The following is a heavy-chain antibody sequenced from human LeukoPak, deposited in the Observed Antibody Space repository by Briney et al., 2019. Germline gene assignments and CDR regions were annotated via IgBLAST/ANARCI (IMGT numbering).Heavy chain of an antibody. V-gene: IGHV4-31*03. Sequence: SETLSLTCTASGGSISSGGYYWSWIRQHPGKGLEWIGYIYYSGSTYHNPSLKSRVTISVDTSKNQFSLKLSSVTAADTAVYYCARGESYSSGWYNWFDPWGQGTLVTVSS. CDR2: IYYSGST. J-gene: IGHJ5*02. D-gene: IGHD6-19*01. CDR1: GGSISSGGYY. CDR3: ARGESYSSGWYNWFDP.